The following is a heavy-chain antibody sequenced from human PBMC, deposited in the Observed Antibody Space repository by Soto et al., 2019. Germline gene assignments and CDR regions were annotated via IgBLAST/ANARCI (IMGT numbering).Heavy chain of an antibody. V-gene: IGHV3-30-3*01. J-gene: IGHJ6*02. CDR2: ISYDGSNK. D-gene: IGHD2-8*01. Sequence: QVQLVESGGGVVQPGRSLRLSCAASGFTFSSYAMHWVRQAPGKGLEWVAVISYDGSNKYYADSVKGRFTISRDNSKNTRYLQKNSLRAEDTAVYYCARDSIAMVYAMGAYGMDVWGQGTTVTVSS. CDR1: GFTFSSYA. CDR3: ARDSIAMVYAMGAYGMDV.